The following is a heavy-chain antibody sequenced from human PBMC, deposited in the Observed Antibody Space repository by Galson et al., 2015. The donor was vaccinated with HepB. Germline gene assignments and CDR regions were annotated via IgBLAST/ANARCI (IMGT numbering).Heavy chain of an antibody. D-gene: IGHD3-22*01. CDR2: IKQDGSEK. J-gene: IGHJ6*02. Sequence: SLRLSCAASGFTFSTFWMTWVRQAPGKGLEWVANIKQDGSEKYYVDSVKGRFTISRDNAKNSLYLQMNSLRAEDTAVYYCVRHLGGYAYYYGLDVWGQGTTVTVFS. CDR3: VRHLGGYAYYYGLDV. CDR1: GFTFSTFW. V-gene: IGHV3-7*01.